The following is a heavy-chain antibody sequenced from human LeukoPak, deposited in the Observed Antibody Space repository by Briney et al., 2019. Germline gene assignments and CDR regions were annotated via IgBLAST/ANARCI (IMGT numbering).Heavy chain of an antibody. CDR2: INHSGST. CDR3: ARGPARGFPDH. CDR1: GGSFSGYY. D-gene: IGHD6-6*01. J-gene: IGHJ4*02. V-gene: IGHV4-34*01. Sequence: SETLSLTCAVYGGSFSGYYWSWIRQPPGKGLEWIGEINHSGSTNYNPSLKSRVTISVDTSKNQFSLKLSSVTAADTAVYYCARGPARGFPDHWGQGTLVTVSS.